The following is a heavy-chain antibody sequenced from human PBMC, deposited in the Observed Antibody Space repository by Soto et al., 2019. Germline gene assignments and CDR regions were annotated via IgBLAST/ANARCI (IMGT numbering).Heavy chain of an antibody. V-gene: IGHV1-2*02. CDR1: GYTFTGYY. CDR3: ARYCSSTSCQFDP. Sequence: GASVKVSCKASGYTFTGYYIHWVRQAPGQGLEWMGGINPSSGASNYAQKFQGRVTMTRDTSISTGYMELSRLRSDDTAVYYCARYCSSTSCQFDPWGQGTLVTVSS. J-gene: IGHJ5*02. D-gene: IGHD2-2*01. CDR2: INPSSGAS.